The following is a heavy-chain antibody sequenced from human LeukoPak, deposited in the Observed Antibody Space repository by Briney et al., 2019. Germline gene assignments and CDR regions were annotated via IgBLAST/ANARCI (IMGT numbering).Heavy chain of an antibody. V-gene: IGHV4-34*01. D-gene: IGHD6-13*01. Sequence: SETLSLTCAVYGGSFSGYYWSWIRQTPGKGLEWIGEINHSGSTNYNPSLKSRVTISVDTSKNQFSLKLSSVTAADTAVYYCARFREAAAGPFDYWGQGTLVTVTS. CDR2: INHSGST. CDR3: ARFREAAAGPFDY. CDR1: GGSFSGYY. J-gene: IGHJ4*02.